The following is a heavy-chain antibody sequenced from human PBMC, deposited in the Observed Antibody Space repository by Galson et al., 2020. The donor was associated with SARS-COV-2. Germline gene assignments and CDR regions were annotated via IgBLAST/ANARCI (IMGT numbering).Heavy chain of an antibody. V-gene: IGHV3-53*05. J-gene: IGHJ4*02. D-gene: IGHD5-18*01. CDR1: GFTFSSYE. CDR2: IYYDGNT. Sequence: METGGSLRLSCAASGFTFSSYEMSWVRQAPGKGLEWVSVIYYDGNTNYADSVRGRFTISRDTSKNIVYLQMNSLRTEDTAVYYCVRDDGTAPYDYWGQGTLVTISS. CDR3: VRDDGTAPYDY.